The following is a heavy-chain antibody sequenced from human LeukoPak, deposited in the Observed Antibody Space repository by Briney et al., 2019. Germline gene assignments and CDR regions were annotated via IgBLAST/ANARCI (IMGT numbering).Heavy chain of an antibody. V-gene: IGHV1-46*01. CDR2: INPSGGST. J-gene: IGHJ4*02. D-gene: IGHD2-8*01. Sequence: ASVKVSCKASGYIFTSYHMHWVRQAPGQGLEWMGIINPSGGSTSYIEKFQGRVTMTRDTSTSTVYMELSSLRSEDTAAYYCARKRPDAPLDYWGQGTLVTVSS. CDR3: ARKRPDAPLDY. CDR1: GYIFTSYH.